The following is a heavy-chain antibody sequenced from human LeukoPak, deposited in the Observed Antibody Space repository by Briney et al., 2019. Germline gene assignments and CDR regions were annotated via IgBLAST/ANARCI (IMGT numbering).Heavy chain of an antibody. V-gene: IGHV1-69*13. D-gene: IGHD4-23*01. CDR3: AREKTTVVMYYFDY. Sequence: SVKVSCKASGRTFISYAISWVRQAPGQGLEGMGGIIAIFGTANYAQKFQGRVTITADESTSTAYMELSSLRSEDTAVYYCAREKTTVVMYYFDYWGQGTLVTVSS. CDR2: IIAIFGTA. J-gene: IGHJ4*02. CDR1: GRTFISYA.